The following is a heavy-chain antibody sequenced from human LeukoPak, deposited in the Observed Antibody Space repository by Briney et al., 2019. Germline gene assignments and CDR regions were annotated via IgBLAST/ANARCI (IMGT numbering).Heavy chain of an antibody. D-gene: IGHD6-19*01. CDR1: GFTFSKYW. J-gene: IGHJ4*02. V-gene: IGHV3-74*01. Sequence: GGSLRLSCAASGFTFSKYWMLWVRQAPGKGLESVSRINTGGTVTTYADSVKGRFTVSRDNADNTMFLQMNSVRDEDTAVYYCAAKQWLAPPPDSWGQGTPVTVSS. CDR2: INTGGTVT. CDR3: AAKQWLAPPPDS.